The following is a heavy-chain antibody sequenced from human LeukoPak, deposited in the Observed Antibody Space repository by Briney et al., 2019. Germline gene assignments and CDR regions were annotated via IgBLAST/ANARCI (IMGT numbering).Heavy chain of an antibody. J-gene: IGHJ4*02. CDR2: INPNSGGT. CDR1: GYTFTGYY. V-gene: IGHV1-2*06. CDR3: ARGSLDYGDYTVFDY. Sequence: ASVKVSCKASGYTFTGYYMHWVRQAPEQGLEWMGRINPNSGGTNYAQKFQGRVTMTRDTSISAAYMELSRLRSDDTAVYYCARGSLDYGDYTVFDYWGQGTLVTVSS. D-gene: IGHD4-17*01.